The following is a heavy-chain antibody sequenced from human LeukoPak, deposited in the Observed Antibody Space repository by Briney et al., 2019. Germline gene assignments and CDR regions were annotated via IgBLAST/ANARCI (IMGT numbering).Heavy chain of an antibody. D-gene: IGHD6-13*01. Sequence: LRLSCAASGFTFSSYAMSWVRQHPGKGLEWIGYIYYSGSTYYNPSLKSRVTISVDTSKNQFSLKLSSVTAADTAVYYCARDSSSWYGEANFDYWGQGTLVTVSS. CDR1: GFTFSSYA. V-gene: IGHV4-31*02. J-gene: IGHJ4*02. CDR2: IYYSGST. CDR3: ARDSSSWYGEANFDY.